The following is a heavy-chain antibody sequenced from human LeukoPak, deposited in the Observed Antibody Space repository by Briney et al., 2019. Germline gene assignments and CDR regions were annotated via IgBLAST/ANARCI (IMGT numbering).Heavy chain of an antibody. J-gene: IGHJ4*02. CDR2: ISSSSSYI. V-gene: IGHV3-21*01. CDR1: GFTFSSYS. CDR3: ARDPALVYYDSSGYRFDY. Sequence: GGSLSLSCAASGFTFSSYSMNWVRQAPGKGLEWVSSISSSSSYIYYADSVKGRFTISRDNAKNSLYLQMNSLRAEDTAVYYCARDPALVYYDSSGYRFDYWGQGTLVTVSS. D-gene: IGHD3-22*01.